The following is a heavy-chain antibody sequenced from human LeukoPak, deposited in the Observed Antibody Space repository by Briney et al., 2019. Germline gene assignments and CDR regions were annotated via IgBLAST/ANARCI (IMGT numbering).Heavy chain of an antibody. V-gene: IGHV4-34*01. CDR1: GGSFSGYH. CDR3: ASRLSSGWSNY. CDR2: INHSGST. J-gene: IGHJ4*02. Sequence: SETLSLTCAVYGGSFSGYHWSWIRQPPGKGLEWIGEINHSGSTNYNPSLKSRVTISVDTSKNQFSLKLSSVTAADTAVYYCASRLSSGWSNYWGQGTLVTVSS. D-gene: IGHD6-19*01.